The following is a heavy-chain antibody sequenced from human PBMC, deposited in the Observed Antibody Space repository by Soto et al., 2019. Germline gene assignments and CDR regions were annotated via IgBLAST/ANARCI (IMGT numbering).Heavy chain of an antibody. D-gene: IGHD5-18*01. CDR3: AKGVNMDTAMVGFDY. CDR1: GFTFSSNA. V-gene: IGHV3-23*01. Sequence: EVQLLESGGGLVQPGGALRISCAASGFTFSSNAMSWVRQAPGKGLEWVSAISGSGGSTYYADSVKGRFTISRDNSKNTLYLQMNSLRAEDTAVYYCAKGVNMDTAMVGFDYWGQGTLVTVSS. CDR2: ISGSGGST. J-gene: IGHJ4*02.